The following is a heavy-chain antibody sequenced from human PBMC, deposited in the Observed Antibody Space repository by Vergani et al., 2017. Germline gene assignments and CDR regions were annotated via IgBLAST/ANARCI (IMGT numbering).Heavy chain of an antibody. D-gene: IGHD2-21*02. CDR1: GGTLSSYP. CDR2: IIPIFGTA. J-gene: IGHJ4*02. V-gene: IGHV1-69*01. CDR3: ARERGGDSG. Sequence: QVQPVQSGAEVKKPGSSVKVFCKASGGTLSSYPSSWVRQAPGQGLEWMGGIIPIFGTANYGQKFQGRVTITADESTSTAYMELSSLRSEDPAVYYCARERGGDSGWGQGTLVTVSS.